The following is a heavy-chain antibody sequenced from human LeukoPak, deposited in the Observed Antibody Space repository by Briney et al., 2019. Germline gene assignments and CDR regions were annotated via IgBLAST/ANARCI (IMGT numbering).Heavy chain of an antibody. J-gene: IGHJ4*02. D-gene: IGHD1-1*01. CDR3: ARDRAGGGKRPPYFDS. Sequence: PSETLSLTCTVSGGSISSGGYYWSWIRQHPGKGLEWIGYIYYSGGTYYNPSLKSRVTISVDTSKNQFSLKLSSVTAADTAVYYCARDRAGGGKRPPYFDSGGEEPRATV. V-gene: IGHV4-31*03. CDR2: IYYSGGT. CDR1: GGSISSGGYY.